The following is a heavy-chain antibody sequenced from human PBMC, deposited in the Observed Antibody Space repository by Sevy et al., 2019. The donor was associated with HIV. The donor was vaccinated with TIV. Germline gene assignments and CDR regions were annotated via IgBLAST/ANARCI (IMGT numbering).Heavy chain of an antibody. J-gene: IGHJ2*01. CDR2: IYHSGST. Sequence: SETLSLTCAVSGYSISSGYYWGWIRQPPGKGLEWIGSIYHSGSTYYNPSLKSRVTISVDTSKNQFSLKLSSVTAADTAVYYCARHGEATGITIFGVVIKGDWYFDLWGRSTLVTVSS. CDR3: ARHGEATGITIFGVVIKGDWYFDL. V-gene: IGHV4-38-2*01. CDR1: GYSISSGYY. D-gene: IGHD3-3*01.